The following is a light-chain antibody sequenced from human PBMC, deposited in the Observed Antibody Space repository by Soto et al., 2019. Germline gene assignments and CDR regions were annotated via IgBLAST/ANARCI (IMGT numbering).Light chain of an antibody. CDR2: GAS. Sequence: EIVMTQSPATLSVSAGERVTLSCRASQSISSSSAWYQQKPGQAPSLLFYGASTRASGVPARFSGSGSGTEFTLTISSLQSEDFAVYYCHQYNGWPRTFGQGTKVEI. J-gene: IGKJ1*01. CDR3: HQYNGWPRT. CDR1: QSISSS. V-gene: IGKV3-15*01.